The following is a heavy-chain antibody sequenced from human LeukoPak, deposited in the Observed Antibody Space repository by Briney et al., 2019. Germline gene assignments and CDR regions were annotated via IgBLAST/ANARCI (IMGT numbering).Heavy chain of an antibody. CDR2: IYYSGST. CDR3: ARVPSLYGDYYFDY. Sequence: NPSETLSLTCTVSGGSISSYYWSWIRQPPGKGLEWIGYIYYSGSTNYNPSLKSRVTISVDTPKNQFSLKLSSVTAADTAVYYCARVPSLYGDYYFDYWGQGTLVTVSS. D-gene: IGHD4-17*01. V-gene: IGHV4-59*01. J-gene: IGHJ4*02. CDR1: GGSISSYY.